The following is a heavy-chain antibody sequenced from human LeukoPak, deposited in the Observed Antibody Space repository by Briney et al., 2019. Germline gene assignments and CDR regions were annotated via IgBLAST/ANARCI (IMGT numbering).Heavy chain of an antibody. D-gene: IGHD3-10*01. J-gene: IGHJ3*02. CDR1: GYSISSGYY. V-gene: IGHV4-38-2*02. CDR2: IYHSGST. Sequence: PSETLSLTCTVSGYSISSGYYWGWIRQPPGKGLEWIGSIYHSGSTYYNPSLKSRVTISVDTSKNQFSLKLSSVTAADTAVYYCARDRLWFGESTGEGAFDIWGQGTMVTVSS. CDR3: ARDRLWFGESTGEGAFDI.